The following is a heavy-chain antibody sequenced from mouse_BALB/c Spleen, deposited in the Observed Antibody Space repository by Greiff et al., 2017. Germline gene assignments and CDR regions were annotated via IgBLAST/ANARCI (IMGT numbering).Heavy chain of an antibody. CDR3: ARDRREGTWFAY. J-gene: IGHJ3*01. Sequence: EVHLVESGGGLVKPGGSLKLSCAASGFTFSDYYMYWVRQTPEKRLEWVATISDGGSYTYYPDSVKGRFTISRDNAKNNLYLQMSSLKSEDTAMYYCARDRREGTWFAYWGQGTLVTVSA. CDR1: GFTFSDYY. CDR2: ISDGGSYT. V-gene: IGHV5-4*02.